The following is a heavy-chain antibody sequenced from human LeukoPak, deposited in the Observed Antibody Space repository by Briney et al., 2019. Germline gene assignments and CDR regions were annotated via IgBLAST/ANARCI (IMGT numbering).Heavy chain of an antibody. J-gene: IGHJ4*02. D-gene: IGHD1-26*01. Sequence: GGSLRLSCAASGFTFSGYWMTWVRQAPGKGLEWVANIIEDGALRYYVDSVKGRFTISRDNTKKSLYLLMNSLRAEDTAVYYCARVGKNGWDFDHWGQGTLVTVSS. CDR2: IIEDGALR. CDR3: ARVGKNGWDFDH. CDR1: GFTFSGYW. V-gene: IGHV3-7*01.